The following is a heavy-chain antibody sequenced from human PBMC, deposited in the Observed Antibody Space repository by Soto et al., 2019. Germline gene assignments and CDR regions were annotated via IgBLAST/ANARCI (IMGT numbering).Heavy chain of an antibody. J-gene: IGHJ4*02. CDR3: AREIEQQLWDY. CDR2: ISAYNGNT. D-gene: IGHD6-13*01. CDR1: GYTFTSYG. V-gene: IGHV1-18*01. Sequence: GTSVKVSCKASGYTFTSYGISWVRQAPGQGLEWMGWISAYNGNTNYAQKLQGRVTMTTDTSTSTAYMELRSPRSDDTAVYYCAREIEQQLWDYWGQGTLVTVSS.